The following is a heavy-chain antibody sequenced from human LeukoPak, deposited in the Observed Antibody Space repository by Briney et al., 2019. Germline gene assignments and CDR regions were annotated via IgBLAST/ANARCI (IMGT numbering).Heavy chain of an antibody. CDR1: GGSISSSSYY. J-gene: IGHJ4*02. CDR3: ARVTSAAGLN. Sequence: PSETLSLTCTVSGGSISSSSYYWGWIRQPPGKGLEWIGSIYYSGSTYYNPSLKSRVTISVDTSKNQFSLKLSSVTAADTAVYYCARVTSAAGLNWGQGTLVTVSS. V-gene: IGHV4-39*07. CDR2: IYYSGST. D-gene: IGHD6-13*01.